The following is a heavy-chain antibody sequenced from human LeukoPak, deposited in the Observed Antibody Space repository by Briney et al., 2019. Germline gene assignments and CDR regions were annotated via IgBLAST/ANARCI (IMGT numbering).Heavy chain of an antibody. CDR1: GDSIRSSSYY. Sequence: PSETLSLTCAVSGDSIRSSSYYWGWIRQPPGKGLEWIGSIYYSGSTYYNPSLKSRVTISVDTSKNQFSLKLSSVTAADTAVYYCARITGFYYYYMDVWGKGTTVTVSS. D-gene: IGHD1-20*01. J-gene: IGHJ6*03. CDR2: IYYSGST. V-gene: IGHV4-39*01. CDR3: ARITGFYYYYMDV.